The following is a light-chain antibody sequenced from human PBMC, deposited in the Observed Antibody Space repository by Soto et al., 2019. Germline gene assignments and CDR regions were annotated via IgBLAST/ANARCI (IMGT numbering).Light chain of an antibody. CDR1: SSDVGSYNL. CDR3: CSYAGSSTYV. J-gene: IGLJ1*01. CDR2: EGS. Sequence: SVLTXPASVSGSPGQSITISCTGTSSDVGSYNLVSWYQQHPGKAPKLMIYEGSKRPSGVSNRFSGSKSGNTASLTISGLQAEDEADYYCCSYAGSSTYVFGTGTKVTVL. V-gene: IGLV2-23*01.